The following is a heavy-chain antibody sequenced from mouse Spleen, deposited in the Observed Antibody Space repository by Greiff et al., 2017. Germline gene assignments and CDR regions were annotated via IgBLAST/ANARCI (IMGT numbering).Heavy chain of an antibody. V-gene: IGHV5-9-3*01. CDR3: ARGGTGTRYFDV. D-gene: IGHD4-1*01. Sequence: EVQRVESGGGLVKPGGSLKLSCAASGFTFSSYAMSWVRQTPEKRLEWVATISSGGSYTYYPDSVKGRFTISRDNAKNTLYLQMSSLRSEDTAMYYCARGGTGTRYFDVWGAGTTVTVSS. CDR1: GFTFSSYA. CDR2: ISSGGSYT. J-gene: IGHJ1*01.